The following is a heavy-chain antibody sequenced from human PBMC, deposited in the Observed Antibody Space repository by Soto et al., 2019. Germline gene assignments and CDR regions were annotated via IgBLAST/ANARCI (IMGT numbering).Heavy chain of an antibody. CDR1: GGTFSPYT. V-gene: IGHV1-69*08. CDR2: IIPFLGVT. D-gene: IGHD3-10*01. J-gene: IGHJ4*02. Sequence: QVQLVQSGAEVKKPGSSVKVSCKASGGTFSPYTVNWVRQAPGQGLEWMGRIIPFLGVTNYAQKFQARVTITADTSTTTAYMEMSGLRFADTAVYYCARDWESTVSTWSFGAFWGRGTLVTVSS. CDR3: ARDWESTVSTWSFGAF.